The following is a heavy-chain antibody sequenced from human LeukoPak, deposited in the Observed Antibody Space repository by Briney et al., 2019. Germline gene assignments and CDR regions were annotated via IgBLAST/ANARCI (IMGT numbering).Heavy chain of an antibody. CDR3: ARAFLGYCDSTSCDMRFDP. Sequence: GGSLRLSCVASGFTFRSYTMNWVRQAPGKGPGWVASITDSGNGYIYYADSVRGRFTISRDDAQRSVYLQMNSLRVEDTAVYFCARAFLGYCDSTSCDMRFDPWGQGTLVTVSS. D-gene: IGHD3-22*01. CDR1: GFTFRSYT. J-gene: IGHJ5*02. CDR2: ITDSGNGYI. V-gene: IGHV3-21*01.